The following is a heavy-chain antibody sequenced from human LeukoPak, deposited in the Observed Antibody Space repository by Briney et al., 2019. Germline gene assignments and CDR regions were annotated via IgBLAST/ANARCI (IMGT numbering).Heavy chain of an antibody. CDR1: GYTFTSYY. Sequence: GASVKVSCKASGYTFTSYYMHWVRQAPGQGLEWMGIINPSGGSTSYAQKFQGRVTLTTDTSTSTAYMELRSLRSDDTAVYYCARADSTVPSSWYYWGQGTLVTVSS. D-gene: IGHD4-17*01. J-gene: IGHJ4*02. CDR3: ARADSTVPSSWYY. V-gene: IGHV1-46*01. CDR2: INPSGGST.